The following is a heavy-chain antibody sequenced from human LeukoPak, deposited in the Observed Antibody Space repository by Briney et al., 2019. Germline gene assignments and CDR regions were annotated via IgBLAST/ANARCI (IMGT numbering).Heavy chain of an antibody. CDR3: ARSRAYCSSTSCPNRRYYYYYMDV. D-gene: IGHD2-2*01. CDR2: ISAYNGNT. Sequence: ASVKVSCKASGYTFTSYGISWVRQAPGQGLEWMGWISAYNGNTNYAQKLQGRVTMTTDTSTSTAYMELRSLRSDDTTVYYCARSRAYCSSTSCPNRRYYYYYMDVWGKGTTVTVSS. CDR1: GYTFTSYG. J-gene: IGHJ6*03. V-gene: IGHV1-18*01.